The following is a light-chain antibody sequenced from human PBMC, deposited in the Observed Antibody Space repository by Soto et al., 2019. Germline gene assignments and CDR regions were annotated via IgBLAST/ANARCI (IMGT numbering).Light chain of an antibody. Sequence: EIVLTQSPGTLSLSPGDRATLSCRASQSVTSNSLAWYQQRPGQSPSLLIDGASSRATEIPVRFSGSGSCTHFTLTCSRLEPEDYEVYYIQKYGNSPRTFGQGTTVEI. CDR3: QKYGNSPRT. CDR1: QSVTSNS. V-gene: IGKV3-20*01. J-gene: IGKJ1*01. CDR2: GAS.